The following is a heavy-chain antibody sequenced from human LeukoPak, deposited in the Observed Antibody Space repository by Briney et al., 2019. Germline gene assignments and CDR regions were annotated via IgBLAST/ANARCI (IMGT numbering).Heavy chain of an antibody. V-gene: IGHV3-23*01. Sequence: GGSLRLSCAASGFTFSSYAMSWVRQAPGKGLEWVSAISGSGGSTYYADSVKGRFTISRDNSKNTLYLQMNSLRAEDTAVYYCARDRGSGYVRHDAFDIWGQGTMVTVSS. CDR2: ISGSGGST. CDR1: GFTFSSYA. J-gene: IGHJ3*02. CDR3: ARDRGSGYVRHDAFDI. D-gene: IGHD3-22*01.